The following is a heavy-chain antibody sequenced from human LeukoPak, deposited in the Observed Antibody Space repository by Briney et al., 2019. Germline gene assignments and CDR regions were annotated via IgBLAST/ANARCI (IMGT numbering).Heavy chain of an antibody. D-gene: IGHD1-26*01. CDR1: GFTVSSNY. CDR2: IYSYNT. CDR3: ARGYGGSYHDAFDL. Sequence: GGSLRLSCIVSGFTVSSNYMSWVHQAPGNGLEWVSLIYSYNTYYAASVKGRFTISRDNAKNTLYLQMNTLRAEDTAVYYCARGYGGSYHDAFDLWGQGTMVTVSS. V-gene: IGHV3-53*01. J-gene: IGHJ3*01.